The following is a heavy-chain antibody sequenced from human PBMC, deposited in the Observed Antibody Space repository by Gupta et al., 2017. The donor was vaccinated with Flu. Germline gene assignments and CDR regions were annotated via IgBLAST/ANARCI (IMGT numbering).Heavy chain of an antibody. J-gene: IGHJ6*02. Sequence: EVQLLESGGGLVQPGGSLRLSCAASGFTFSSSAMSWVRQAPGKGREWVSASSGSGGSTYYADYVKGRCTISRDNSKNTLYLQRNSLRAEDTAVYYCAKDWISPWGMGEHYGMDVWGQGTTVTVSS. CDR2: SSGSGGST. D-gene: IGHD3-16*01. V-gene: IGHV3-23*01. CDR3: AKDWISPWGMGEHYGMDV. CDR1: GFTFSSSA.